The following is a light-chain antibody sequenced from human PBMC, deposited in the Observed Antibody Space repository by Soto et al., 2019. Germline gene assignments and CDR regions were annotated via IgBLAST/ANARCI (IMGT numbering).Light chain of an antibody. CDR3: QVWDIITDNYG. V-gene: IGLV3-21*04. J-gene: IGLJ1*01. CDR2: YDS. Sequence: SYELTQPPSVSVAPEKTATITCGGNNIGNKRVHWYRQKPGQAPVLLISYDSDRPSGIPERFSGSNSENTATLTISRVEAGDEADYYCQVWDIITDNYGFGSGTKLTVL. CDR1: NIGNKR.